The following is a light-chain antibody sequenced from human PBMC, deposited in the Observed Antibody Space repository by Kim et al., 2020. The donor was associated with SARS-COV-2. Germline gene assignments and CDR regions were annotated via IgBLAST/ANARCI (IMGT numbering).Light chain of an antibody. CDR2: EVS. CDR3: ISYAGSNTLL. Sequence: QSALTQPPSASGSPGQSVTISCTGTSSDVGGYNYVSWYQQHPGKAPKLMIYEVSKRPSGVPARFSGSRSGNTASLTVSGLQAEDEADYYCISYAGSNTLLFGGGTQLTVL. CDR1: SSDVGGYNY. J-gene: IGLJ3*02. V-gene: IGLV2-8*01.